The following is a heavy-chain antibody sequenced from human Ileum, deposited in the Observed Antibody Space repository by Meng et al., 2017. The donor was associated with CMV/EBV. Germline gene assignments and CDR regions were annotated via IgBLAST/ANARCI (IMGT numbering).Heavy chain of an antibody. CDR3: ASPASISGGMDV. V-gene: IGHV1-69*05. CDR2: IIPIFGTA. J-gene: IGHJ6*02. D-gene: IGHD3-10*01. CDR1: GGTFSSYA. Sequence: SVKVSCKASGGTFSSYAISWARQAPGQGLEWMGGIIPIFGTANYAQKFQGRVTITTDESTSTAYMELSSLRSEDTAVYYCASPASISGGMDVWGQGTTVTVSS.